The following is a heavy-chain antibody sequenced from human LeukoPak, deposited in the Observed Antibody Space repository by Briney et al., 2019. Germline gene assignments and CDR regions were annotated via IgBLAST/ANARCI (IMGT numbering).Heavy chain of an antibody. Sequence: SETLSLTCTVSGGSISRSSYYWGWIRQPPGKGLEWIGSIYYSGSTYYNQSLRSRVTISVDTSKNQFSLKLSSVTAADTAVYYCARTEWDLPTFGWGQGTLVTVSS. CDR1: GGSISRSSYY. J-gene: IGHJ4*02. CDR3: ARTEWDLPTFG. D-gene: IGHD3-3*01. CDR2: IYYSGST. V-gene: IGHV4-39*01.